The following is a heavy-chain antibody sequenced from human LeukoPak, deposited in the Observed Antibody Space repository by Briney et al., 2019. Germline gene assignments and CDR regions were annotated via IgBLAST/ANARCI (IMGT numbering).Heavy chain of an antibody. V-gene: IGHV4-59*01. CDR1: GFTFSSYG. CDR2: IYYSGST. D-gene: IGHD6-19*01. CDR3: ARGLTSGWYYYFDY. J-gene: IGHJ4*02. Sequence: GTLRLSCAASGFTFSSYGMSWVRQPPGKGLEWIGYIYYSGSTNHNPSLKSRVTISIDTFSNQFSLKLSSVTAADTAVYYCARGLTSGWYYYFDYWGQGTLVTVSS.